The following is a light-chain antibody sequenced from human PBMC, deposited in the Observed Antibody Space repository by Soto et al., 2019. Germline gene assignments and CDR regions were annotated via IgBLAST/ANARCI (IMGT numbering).Light chain of an antibody. J-gene: IGLJ3*02. Sequence: QSVLTQPRSVSGSPGQSGTISCTGTSSDVGGYNFVSWYQQHPGKAPTVMISDVNKRPSGVPDRFSGFKSGNTASLTISGLQAEDEADYYCSSYAGSYVWVFGGGTKLTVL. CDR2: DVN. V-gene: IGLV2-11*01. CDR3: SSYAGSYVWV. CDR1: SSDVGGYNF.